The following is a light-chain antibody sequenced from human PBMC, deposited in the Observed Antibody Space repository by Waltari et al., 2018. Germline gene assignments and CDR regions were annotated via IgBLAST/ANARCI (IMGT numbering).Light chain of an antibody. V-gene: IGKV1-39*01. CDR3: QQSYNDYRT. J-gene: IGKJ1*01. CDR1: QTIRTY. Sequence: DIQMTQSPSSLSASVGDRVTITCRASQTIRTYLNWYQQKPGKAPKLLIYAASNLQTGVPPRFSGSGSGTDFTLTISSLQPEDFATYYCQQSYNDYRTFGQGTKVEIK. CDR2: AAS.